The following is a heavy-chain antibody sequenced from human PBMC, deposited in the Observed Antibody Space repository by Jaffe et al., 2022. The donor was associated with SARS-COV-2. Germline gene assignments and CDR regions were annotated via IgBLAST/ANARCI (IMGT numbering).Heavy chain of an antibody. J-gene: IGHJ6*02. V-gene: IGHV3-23*01. CDR1: GFTFSSYA. CDR2: ISGSGGST. Sequence: EVQLLESGGGLVQPGGSLRLSCAASGFTFSSYAMSWVRQAPGKGLEWVSAISGSGGSTYYADSVKGRFTISRDNSKNTLYLQMNSLRAEDTAVYYCAKDLRELRWLYYYYYGMDVWGQGTTVTVSS. D-gene: IGHD4-17*01. CDR3: AKDLRELRWLYYYYYGMDV.